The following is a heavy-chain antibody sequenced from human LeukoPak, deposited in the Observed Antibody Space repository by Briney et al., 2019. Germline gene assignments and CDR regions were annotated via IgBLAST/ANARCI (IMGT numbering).Heavy chain of an antibody. J-gene: IGHJ5*02. D-gene: IGHD4-23*01. V-gene: IGHV4-59*01. CDR1: GGSISTYY. CDR2: IYYSGST. CDR3: AREGVTHNWFDP. Sequence: SETLSLTCTVSGGSISTYYWSWIRQPPGKGLEWIGYIYYSGSTNYKPSLKSRVTMSVDTSKNQFSLKLSFVTAADTAVYYCAREGVTHNWFDPWGQGTLVTVSS.